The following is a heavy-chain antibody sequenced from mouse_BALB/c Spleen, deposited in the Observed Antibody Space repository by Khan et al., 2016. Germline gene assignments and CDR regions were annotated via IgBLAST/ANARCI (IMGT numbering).Heavy chain of an antibody. CDR2: IYPGNGDT. J-gene: IGHJ4*01. V-gene: IGHV1-12*01. CDR1: GYTFTSYN. D-gene: IGHD1-2*01. CDR3: AYCLSYGYGGYAMDY. Sequence: QVQLQQSGAELVKPGASVKMSCKASGYTFTSYNVHWLKQTPGQGLEWIGTIYPGNGDTSYNQMFKDKATLTADKSSSPAYMQLSSLTSEDSAVSYCAYCLSYGYGGYAMDYWGQGTSVTVSS.